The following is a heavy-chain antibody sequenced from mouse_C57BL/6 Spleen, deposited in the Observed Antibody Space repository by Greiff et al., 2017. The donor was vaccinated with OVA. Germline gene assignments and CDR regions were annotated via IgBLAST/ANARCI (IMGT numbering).Heavy chain of an antibody. Sequence: VQLKESGGGLVKPGGSLKLSCAASGFTFSDYGMHWVRQAPEKGLEWVAYISSGSSTIYYADTVKGRFTISRDNAKNTLFLQMTSLRSEDTAMYYCARTGTTVVAPYFDYWGQGTTLTVSS. D-gene: IGHD1-1*01. V-gene: IGHV5-17*01. CDR3: ARTGTTVVAPYFDY. CDR2: ISSGSSTI. CDR1: GFTFSDYG. J-gene: IGHJ2*01.